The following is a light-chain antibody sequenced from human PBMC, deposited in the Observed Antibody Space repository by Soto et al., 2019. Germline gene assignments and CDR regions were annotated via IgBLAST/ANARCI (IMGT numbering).Light chain of an antibody. Sequence: EIVLTQSPGTLSLSPGERATLSCRASQSVSSNLAWYQQKPGQAPRLLISNASTRATGIPARFSGSGSGTDFTLTISSLEAEDFAVYYCHQRSNWPRTFGGGTKVDIK. CDR3: HQRSNWPRT. CDR2: NAS. J-gene: IGKJ4*01. CDR1: QSVSSN. V-gene: IGKV3-11*01.